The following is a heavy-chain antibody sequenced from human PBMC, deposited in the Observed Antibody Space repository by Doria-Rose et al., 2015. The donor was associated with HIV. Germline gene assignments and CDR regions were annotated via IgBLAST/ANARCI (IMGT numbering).Heavy chain of an antibody. Sequence: SISSYYWNWIRQPPGEGLEWIGYIYSSGSTHYNSSLKSRVTISIDTSKNQFSLKLSSVTAADTAVYYCARFRPSRGIYYSLNVWGKGTTVTVSS. D-gene: IGHD3-10*01. CDR3: ARFRPSRGIYYSLNV. V-gene: IGHV4-4*09. J-gene: IGHJ6*03. CDR2: IYSSGST. CDR1: SISSYY.